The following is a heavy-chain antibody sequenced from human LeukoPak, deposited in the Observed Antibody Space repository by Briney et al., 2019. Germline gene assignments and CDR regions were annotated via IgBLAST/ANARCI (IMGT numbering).Heavy chain of an antibody. V-gene: IGHV3-48*04. J-gene: IGHJ6*03. CDR3: ASEDYYYYYMDV. CDR2: ISTSISTI. Sequence: GGSLRLSCAASGFTFSNYSMNWVRQAPGKGLEWVSYISTSISTIYYADSVKGRFTISRDNAKNSLYLQMNSLRAEDTAVYYCASEDYYYYYMDVWGKGTTVTVSS. CDR1: GFTFSNYS.